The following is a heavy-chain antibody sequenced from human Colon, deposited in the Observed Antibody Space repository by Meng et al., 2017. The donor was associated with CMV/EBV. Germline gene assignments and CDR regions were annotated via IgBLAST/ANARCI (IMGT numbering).Heavy chain of an antibody. CDR2: LYYGANT. D-gene: IGHD2-2*01. J-gene: IGHJ4*02. Sequence: GSLRLSCAVSGGSISSASYFWGWIRHPPGKGLEWIGNLYYGANTYYNPSLRSRVSISVDKSRNQFALKVESVTAADTAVYYCARGVHGRFCPGTTCYPVDSWGQGTLVT. CDR3: ARGVHGRFCPGTTCYPVDS. CDR1: GGSISSASYF. V-gene: IGHV4-39*06.